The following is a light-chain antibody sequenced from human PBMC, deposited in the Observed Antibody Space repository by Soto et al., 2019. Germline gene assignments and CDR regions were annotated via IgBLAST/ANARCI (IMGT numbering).Light chain of an antibody. Sequence: QSVLTQPASVSGSPGQSITISCTGTSSDVGGYNYVSWYRQHPGKAPKLMIYDVSNRPSGVSNRFSGSKSGNTASLTISGLQAEDEADYCCSSYTSSSTLYVFGTGTKLTVL. J-gene: IGLJ1*01. CDR1: SSDVGGYNY. CDR3: SSYTSSSTLYV. CDR2: DVS. V-gene: IGLV2-14*01.